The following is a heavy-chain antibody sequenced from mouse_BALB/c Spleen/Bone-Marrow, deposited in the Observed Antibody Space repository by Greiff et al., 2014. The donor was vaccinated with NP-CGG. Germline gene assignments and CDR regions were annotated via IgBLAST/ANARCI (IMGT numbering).Heavy chain of an antibody. V-gene: IGHV5-12-1*01. Sequence: EVKVVESGGGLVKPGGSLKLSCAASGFAFSSYDMSWVRQAPEKRLEWVAYISSGGGSTYYPDTVKGRFTISRDNAKNTLYLQMSILKSEDTAMYYCASPLYYYGSSPFYAMDYWGQGTSVTVSS. CDR3: ASPLYYYGSSPFYAMDY. J-gene: IGHJ4*01. CDR1: GFAFSSYD. D-gene: IGHD1-1*01. CDR2: ISSGGGST.